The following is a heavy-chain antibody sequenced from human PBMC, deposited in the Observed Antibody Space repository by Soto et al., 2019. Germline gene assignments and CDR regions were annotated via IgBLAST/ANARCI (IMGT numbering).Heavy chain of an antibody. CDR2: IVVGSGNT. J-gene: IGHJ2*01. CDR3: AESSTLVPSYWYFDL. V-gene: IGHV1-58*02. CDR1: GFTFTSSA. Sequence: SVKVSCKASGFTFTSSAMQWVRQARGQRLEWIGWIVVGSGNTNYAQKFQERVTITRDMSTSTAYMELSSLRSEDTAVYYCAESSTLVPSYWYFDLWGRGTLVNVSS.